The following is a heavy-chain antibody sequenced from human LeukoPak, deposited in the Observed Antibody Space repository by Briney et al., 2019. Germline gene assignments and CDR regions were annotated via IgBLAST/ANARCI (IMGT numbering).Heavy chain of an antibody. J-gene: IGHJ4*02. CDR1: GYTFTSYA. V-gene: IGHV7-4-1*02. CDR3: ARDPGCSGGSCYGQNDY. D-gene: IGHD2-15*01. Sequence: ASVKVSCKASGYTFTSYAMNWVRQAPGQGLEWMGWINTNTGNPTYAQGFTGRFVFSLDTSVSTAYLQISSLKAEDTAVYYCARDPGCSGGSCYGQNDYWGQGTLVTVSS. CDR2: INTNTGNP.